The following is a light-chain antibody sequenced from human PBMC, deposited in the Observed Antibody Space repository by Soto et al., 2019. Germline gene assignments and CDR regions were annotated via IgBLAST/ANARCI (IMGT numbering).Light chain of an antibody. V-gene: IGKV3-11*01. CDR3: QQRRNWPPT. CDR1: QSVSSY. CDR2: DAS. Sequence: EIVLTQSPATLSLSPGERATLSCTASQSVSSYLAWYQQKPGQAPRLLIYDASNTATGIPARFSGSGSGTDFTLTLSSLEPEDFAVYYCQQRRNWPPTFGQGTRLEIK. J-gene: IGKJ5*01.